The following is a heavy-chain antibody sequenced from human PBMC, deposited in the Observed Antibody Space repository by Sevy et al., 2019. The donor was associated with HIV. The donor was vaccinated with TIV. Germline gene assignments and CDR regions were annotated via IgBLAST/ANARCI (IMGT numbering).Heavy chain of an antibody. J-gene: IGHJ5*02. CDR3: ARSPPIVVVPGAPSWFDP. Sequence: SETLSLTCAVHGGSFSGYYWNWIRQPPGKGLEWIAEINHSGSTNYNPSLKSRVTISVDTSKNQFSLKLSSVTAADTAVYYRARSPPIVVVPGAPSWFDPWGQGTLVTVSS. CDR1: GGSFSGYY. CDR2: INHSGST. V-gene: IGHV4-34*01. D-gene: IGHD2-2*01.